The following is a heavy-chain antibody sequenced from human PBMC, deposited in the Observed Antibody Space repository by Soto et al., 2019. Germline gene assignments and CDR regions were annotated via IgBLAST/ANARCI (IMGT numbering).Heavy chain of an antibody. V-gene: IGHV3-11*03. D-gene: IGHD6-13*01. Sequence: GGSLRLSCAASGFTFSDYYMSWIRQAPGKGLEWVSYISSSSSYTNYADSVKGRFTVSRDNSKNTVYLQMNSLRDEDTAVYYCAKLTAAWGQGTLVTVSS. CDR2: ISSSSSYT. CDR1: GFTFSDYY. J-gene: IGHJ4*02. CDR3: AKLTAA.